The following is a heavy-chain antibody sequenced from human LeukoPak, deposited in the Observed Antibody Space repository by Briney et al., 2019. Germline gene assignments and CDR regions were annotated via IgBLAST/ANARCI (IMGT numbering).Heavy chain of an antibody. CDR1: GFTFSSYA. D-gene: IGHD2-2*01. J-gene: IGHJ4*02. CDR3: ARRYCSSTSCFYYFDY. V-gene: IGHV3-21*01. CDR2: ISSSSSYI. Sequence: GGSLRLSCAASGFTFSSYAMSWVRQAPGKGLEWVSSISSSSSYIYYADSEKGRFTISRDNAKNSLYLQMNSLRAEDTAVYYCARRYCSSTSCFYYFDYWGQGTLVTVSS.